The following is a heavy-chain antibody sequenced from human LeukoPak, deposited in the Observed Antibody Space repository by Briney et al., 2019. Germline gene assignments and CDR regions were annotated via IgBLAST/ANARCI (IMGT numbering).Heavy chain of an antibody. J-gene: IGHJ4*02. CDR1: GYSISSGYE. Sequence: SETLSLTCSVSGYSISSGYEWGWIRQPPGKRLEWIGSISQSGNTYDNLSLKSRVTVSVDTARNQFSLKLTSVTAADTAVYYCVRSEIDDYSRYWGRGMLVIVSS. V-gene: IGHV4-38-2*02. CDR3: VRSEIDDYSRY. CDR2: ISQSGNT. D-gene: IGHD4-11*01.